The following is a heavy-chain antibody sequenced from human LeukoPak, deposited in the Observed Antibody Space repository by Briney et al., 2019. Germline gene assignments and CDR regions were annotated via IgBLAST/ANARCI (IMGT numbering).Heavy chain of an antibody. J-gene: IGHJ3*02. CDR1: GFTFSSYW. CDR3: AKDGNRGSKPGAFDI. V-gene: IGHV3-74*01. Sequence: GGSLRLSCEASGFTFSSYWMHWVRQTPGKGLVWVSRISEDGSSTSYADSVKGQFTISRDNAKNMLYLQLNSLRVEDTAVYYCAKDGNRGSKPGAFDIWGQGTMVTVSS. CDR2: ISEDGSST. D-gene: IGHD1-26*01.